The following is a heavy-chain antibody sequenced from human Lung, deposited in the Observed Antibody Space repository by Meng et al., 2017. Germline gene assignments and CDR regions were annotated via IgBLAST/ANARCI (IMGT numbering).Heavy chain of an antibody. D-gene: IGHD4-11*01. CDR1: GGSFSDYY. Sequence: QVQLTQGGAGLLKPSEPLSPTCVVSGGSFSDYYWSWIRQPPGKGLEWIGEINHSGSTNYNPSLESRATISVDTSQNNLSLKLSSVTAADSAVYYCARGPTTMAHDFDYWGQGTLVTVSS. V-gene: IGHV4-34*01. CDR3: ARGPTTMAHDFDY. CDR2: INHSGST. J-gene: IGHJ4*02.